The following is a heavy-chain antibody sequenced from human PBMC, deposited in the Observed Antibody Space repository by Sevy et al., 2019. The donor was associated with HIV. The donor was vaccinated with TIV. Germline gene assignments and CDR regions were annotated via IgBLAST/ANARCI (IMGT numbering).Heavy chain of an antibody. CDR3: ARGGHLPLDAFDL. Sequence: GESLKISCKASGYSFTAYWIGWVRHMPGKGLAWMGILFPGNSDVRSFQGHVTVSVDKSVNTAYLQWDSVKASDSAIYYCARGGHLPLDAFDLWGQGTVVTVSS. D-gene: IGHD2-15*01. J-gene: IGHJ3*01. CDR2: LFPGNSDV. V-gene: IGHV5-51*01. CDR1: GYSFTAYW.